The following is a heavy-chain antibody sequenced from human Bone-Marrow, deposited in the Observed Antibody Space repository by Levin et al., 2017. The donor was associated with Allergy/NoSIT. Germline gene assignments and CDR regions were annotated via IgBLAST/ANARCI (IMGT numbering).Heavy chain of an antibody. V-gene: IGHV5-51*01. Sequence: GESLKIPCQTSGYMFTKYWIAWVRQMPGKGLEWMGTIYPDDSDTRYRSTFEGLVDISVDKSTNTAYLQWTSLRMSDTGMYFCAKSIYRGYENDAFDLWGQGTMVTVSS. CDR2: IYPDDSDT. J-gene: IGHJ3*01. D-gene: IGHD5-12*01. CDR1: GYMFTKYW. CDR3: AKSIYRGYENDAFDL.